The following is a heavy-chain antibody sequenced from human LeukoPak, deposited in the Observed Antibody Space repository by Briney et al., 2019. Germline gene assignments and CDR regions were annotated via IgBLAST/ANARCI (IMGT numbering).Heavy chain of an antibody. CDR2: IYRGGST. CDR3: ARVTFSSSWYYFDY. J-gene: IGHJ4*02. CDR1: GFTVSSNY. D-gene: IGHD6-13*01. Sequence: AGGSLRLSCAASGFTVSSNYMSWVRQGPGKGLEWVSVIYRGGSTYYADSVKGRFTISSDNSKNTLYLQMNSLRTEDTAVYYCARVTFSSSWYYFDYWGQGTLVTVSS. V-gene: IGHV3-66*01.